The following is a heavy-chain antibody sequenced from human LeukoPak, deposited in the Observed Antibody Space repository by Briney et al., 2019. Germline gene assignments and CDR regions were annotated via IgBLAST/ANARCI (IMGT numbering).Heavy chain of an antibody. CDR3: ASQYYDILTGYTGPFDY. CDR1: GGSISSGDYY. Sequence: SETLSLTCTVSGGSISSGDYYWSWIRQPPGKGLEWIGYIYYSGSTNYNPSLKSRITISVDTSKNQFSLKLSSVTAADTAVYYCASQYYDILTGYTGPFDYWGQGTLVTVSS. J-gene: IGHJ4*02. V-gene: IGHV4-61*08. D-gene: IGHD3-9*01. CDR2: IYYSGST.